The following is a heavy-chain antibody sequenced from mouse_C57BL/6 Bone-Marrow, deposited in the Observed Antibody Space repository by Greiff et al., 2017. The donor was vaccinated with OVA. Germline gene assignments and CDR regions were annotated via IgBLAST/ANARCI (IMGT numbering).Heavy chain of an antibody. V-gene: IGHV1-42*01. J-gene: IGHJ3*01. Sequence: EVQLQQSGPELVKPGASVKISCKASGYSFTGYYMNWVKQSPEKSLEWIGEINPSTGGTTYNQKFKAKATLTVDKSSSTAYMQLKSLTSEDSAVYYCARPLRGFAYWGQGTLVTVSA. CDR1: GYSFTGYY. CDR3: ARPLRGFAY. D-gene: IGHD1-1*01. CDR2: INPSTGGT.